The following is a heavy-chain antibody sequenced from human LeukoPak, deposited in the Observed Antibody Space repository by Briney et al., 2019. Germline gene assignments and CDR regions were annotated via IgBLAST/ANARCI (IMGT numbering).Heavy chain of an antibody. D-gene: IGHD5-18*01. V-gene: IGHV3-7*01. J-gene: IGHJ3*02. CDR2: IKGDGSAK. CDR1: GFAFSDSW. Sequence: GGSLRLSCAASGFAFSDSWMTWIRQAPGKGLEWVAFIKGDGSAKKYVDSVKGRFTISRDNAKNSLFLQVNSLRAEDTAVYYCARDRGWIQHDIWGQGTMVTVSS. CDR3: ARDRGWIQHDI.